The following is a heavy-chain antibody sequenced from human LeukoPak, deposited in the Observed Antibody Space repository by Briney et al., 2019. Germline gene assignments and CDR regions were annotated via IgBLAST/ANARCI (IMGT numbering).Heavy chain of an antibody. CDR1: GFTFSSYG. D-gene: IGHD6-13*01. Sequence: PGRSLRLSCAASGFTFSSYGMHWVRQAPGEGLEWVAVISYDGSNKYYADSVKGRFTISRDNSKNTLYLQMNSLRAEDTAVYYCAKDTAAAGIGYFQHWGQGTLVTVSS. V-gene: IGHV3-30*18. CDR2: ISYDGSNK. J-gene: IGHJ1*01. CDR3: AKDTAAAGIGYFQH.